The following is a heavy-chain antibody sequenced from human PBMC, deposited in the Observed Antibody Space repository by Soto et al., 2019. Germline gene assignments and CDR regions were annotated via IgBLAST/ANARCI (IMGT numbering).Heavy chain of an antibody. Sequence: ASVKVSCKASGYTFTSYGISWVLQAPGQGLEWMGWISAYNGNTNYAKKLQGRVTMTTDTSTSTAYMELRSLRSDDTAVYYCARRTIAVAGTKKESDYWGQGTLVTVSS. CDR1: GYTFTSYG. J-gene: IGHJ4*02. CDR3: ARRTIAVAGTKKESDY. D-gene: IGHD6-19*01. CDR2: ISAYNGNT. V-gene: IGHV1-18*01.